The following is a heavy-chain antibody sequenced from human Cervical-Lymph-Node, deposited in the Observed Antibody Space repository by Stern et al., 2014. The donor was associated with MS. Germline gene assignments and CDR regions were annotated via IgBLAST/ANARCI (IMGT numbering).Heavy chain of an antibody. CDR1: GYSFTIYY. Sequence: QLVQSGAEVKKPGESLKISCKLSGYSFTIYYIAWVRQMPGKGLYWMWFIYPDDYDTTSSPSFQAQVTISADKSITTAYLQWSSLRASDTAMYYCARHVQGFDYWGQGTLVTVSS. J-gene: IGHJ4*02. V-gene: IGHV5-51*01. CDR3: ARHVQGFDY. CDR2: IYPDDYDT.